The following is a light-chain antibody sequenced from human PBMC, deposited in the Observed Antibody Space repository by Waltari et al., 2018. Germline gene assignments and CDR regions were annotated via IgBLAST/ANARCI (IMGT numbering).Light chain of an antibody. CDR3: QSFDISLRSWV. J-gene: IGLJ3*02. V-gene: IGLV1-40*01. CDR2: DNR. Sequence: QSVLTQPPSVSGAPGQRVTISCTGNSSXIGTGYEVHWYQQIPGRAPKPLIYDNRNGASGVPDRFSGSKSGASASLAITGLQAEDEADYYCQSFDISLRSWVFGGGTKLTVL. CDR1: SSXIGTGYE.